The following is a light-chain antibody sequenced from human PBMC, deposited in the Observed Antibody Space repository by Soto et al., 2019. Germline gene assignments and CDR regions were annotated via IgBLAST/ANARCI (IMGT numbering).Light chain of an antibody. V-gene: IGKV3-15*01. CDR3: YQHPSSPPIT. CDR2: GAS. Sequence: VVLPQSTATDCLSAGSRATLSCRASQSVSTDIAWYQQTPGQAPRVLIYGASTRATGIPARFSGIGSGTEFTLTIIRLEPADCAVDYCYQHPSSPPITFCQGTRLEIK. CDR1: QSVSTD. J-gene: IGKJ5*01.